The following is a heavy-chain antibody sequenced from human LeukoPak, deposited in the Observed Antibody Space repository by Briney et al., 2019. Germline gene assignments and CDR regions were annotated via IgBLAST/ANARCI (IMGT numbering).Heavy chain of an antibody. Sequence: GESLKISCQGFGYTFTTSWIGWVRHLPGKGLEWMAINYAGNSDTKYSPSFQGQVSISTDRSISTAYLQWSSLQASDTAIYYCAILNHPDGRVYWGQGTLVTVSS. D-gene: IGHD5-24*01. J-gene: IGHJ4*02. CDR2: NYAGNSDT. CDR1: GYTFTTSW. CDR3: AILNHPDGRVY. V-gene: IGHV5-51*01.